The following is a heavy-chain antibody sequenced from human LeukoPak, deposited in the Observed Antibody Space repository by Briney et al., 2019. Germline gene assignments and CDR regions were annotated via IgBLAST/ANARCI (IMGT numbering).Heavy chain of an antibody. J-gene: IGHJ6*02. Sequence: GGSLRLSCAASGFTFSSYGMHWVRQAPSKGLEWVAVISYDGSNKYYADSVKGRFTISRDNSKNTLYLQMNSLRAEDTAVYYCANSSPGYCSGGSCYPAYYYYYGMDVWGQGTTVTVSS. CDR2: ISYDGSNK. D-gene: IGHD2-15*01. CDR3: ANSSPGYCSGGSCYPAYYYYYGMDV. CDR1: GFTFSSYG. V-gene: IGHV3-30*18.